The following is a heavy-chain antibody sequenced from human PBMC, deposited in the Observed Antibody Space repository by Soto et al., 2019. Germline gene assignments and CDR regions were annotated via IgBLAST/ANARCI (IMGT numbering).Heavy chain of an antibody. CDR1: GFSLITIGMC. V-gene: IGHV2-70*01. Sequence: SGPTLVNPTQTLTLTCSFSGFSLITIGMCVSWIRQPPGKALEWLALIDWDDDKYYSTSLKTRLTISKDTSKNQVVLTMTNMDPVDTATYYCARIRGGVGATEGGAFDIWGQGTMVTVSS. CDR3: ARIRGGVGATEGGAFDI. CDR2: IDWDDDK. D-gene: IGHD1-26*01. J-gene: IGHJ3*02.